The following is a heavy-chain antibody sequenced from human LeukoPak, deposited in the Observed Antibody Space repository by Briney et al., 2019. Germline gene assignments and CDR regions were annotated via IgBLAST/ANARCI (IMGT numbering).Heavy chain of an antibody. CDR1: GGTFSSYA. CDR2: IIPIFGTA. CDR3: ARTYYYDSSGYLDY. Sequence: SVKVSCKASGGTFSSYAISWVRQAPGQGLEWMGGIIPIFGTANYAQKFQGRVTITADKSTSSAYMELSSLRSEDTAVYYCARTYYYDSSGYLDYWGQGTLVTVSS. J-gene: IGHJ4*02. V-gene: IGHV1-69*06. D-gene: IGHD3-22*01.